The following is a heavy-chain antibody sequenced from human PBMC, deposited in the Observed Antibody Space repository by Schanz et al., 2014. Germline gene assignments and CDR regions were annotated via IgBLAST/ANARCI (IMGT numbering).Heavy chain of an antibody. V-gene: IGHV3-11*05. CDR1: GFTFSDYY. CDR3: ASVIMVAGNHRDGRDV. D-gene: IGHD6-19*01. CDR2: ISNSGTYT. J-gene: IGHJ3*01. Sequence: QVQLVESGGGLVKPGGSLRLSCAASGFTFSDYYMTWMRQAPGKGLEWISYISNSGTYTKYADSVKGRFVISRDNARSSLYLQMSSLRDGDTAVYYCASVIMVAGNHRDGRDVWGQGTILTVSS.